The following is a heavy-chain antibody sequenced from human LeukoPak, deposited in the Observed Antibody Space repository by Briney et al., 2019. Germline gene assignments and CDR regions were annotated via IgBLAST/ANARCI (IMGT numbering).Heavy chain of an antibody. CDR3: AKDYSSSSE. D-gene: IGHD6-6*01. CDR1: GFTFSSYA. Sequence: QSGGSLRLSCAASGFTFSSYAMSWVRQAPGKGLEWVSAISGSGGSTYYAASVKGRFTISRDNSETTLYLQMNSLRAEDTAVYYCAKDYSSSSEWGQGTLVTVSS. CDR2: ISGSGGST. V-gene: IGHV3-23*01. J-gene: IGHJ4*02.